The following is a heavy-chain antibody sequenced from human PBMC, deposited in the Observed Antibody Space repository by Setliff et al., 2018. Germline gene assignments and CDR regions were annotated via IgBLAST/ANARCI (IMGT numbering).Heavy chain of an antibody. CDR2: LHTSGSI. Sequence: SETLSLTCTVSGGSISRGTYYWSWIRQPAGKGLEWIGRLHTSGSIDYNPSLKSRVTISVDTSKNQFSLMLTSVTAADTAVYYCVIPFCAGATCPPSWGQGTQVTVSS. V-gene: IGHV4-61*02. D-gene: IGHD2-21*01. CDR3: VIPFCAGATCPPS. CDR1: GGSISRGTYY. J-gene: IGHJ4*02.